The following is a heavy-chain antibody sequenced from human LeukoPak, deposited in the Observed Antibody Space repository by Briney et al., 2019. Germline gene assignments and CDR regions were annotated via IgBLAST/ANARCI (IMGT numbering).Heavy chain of an antibody. CDR1: GYSISSGYY. D-gene: IGHD3-22*01. V-gene: IGHV4-38-2*02. CDR3: ARDEPYYYDSSGYYFVDY. J-gene: IGHJ4*02. Sequence: KPSETLSLTCTVSGYSISSGYYWGWIRQPPGKGLEWIGSVYHNRNTYYNPSLKSRVTISVDTSKNQFSLKLSSVTAADTAVYYCARDEPYYYDSSGYYFVDYWGQGTLVTVSS. CDR2: VYHNRNT.